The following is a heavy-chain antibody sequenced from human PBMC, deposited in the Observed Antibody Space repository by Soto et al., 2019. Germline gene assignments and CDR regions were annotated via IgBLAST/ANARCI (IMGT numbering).Heavy chain of an antibody. V-gene: IGHV3-7*05. Sequence: EVQLVESGGGLVQPGGSLRLSCAASGFIFSDYWMRWVRQAPGKGLECVANIKTDGSEKYYVDPVKGRFTISRDNAKNSLYLQMNSLRAEDTAVYYCASSMGRGGNDYWGQGTLVAVSS. J-gene: IGHJ4*02. CDR2: IKTDGSEK. CDR1: GFIFSDYW. CDR3: ASSMGRGGNDY. D-gene: IGHD3-10*01.